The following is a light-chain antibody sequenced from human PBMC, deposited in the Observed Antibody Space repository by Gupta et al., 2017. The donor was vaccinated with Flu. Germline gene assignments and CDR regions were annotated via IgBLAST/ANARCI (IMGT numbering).Light chain of an antibody. CDR2: GAS. Sequence: DRATLSCRASQSTGSTLAWYQHKPGQAPKLLIYGASTMASGIPARFSGSGSGTEFTLTISSLQSEDFAIYYCQQNYNRPRTFGQGTKVEIK. CDR1: QSTGST. CDR3: QQNYNRPRT. V-gene: IGKV3-15*01. J-gene: IGKJ1*01.